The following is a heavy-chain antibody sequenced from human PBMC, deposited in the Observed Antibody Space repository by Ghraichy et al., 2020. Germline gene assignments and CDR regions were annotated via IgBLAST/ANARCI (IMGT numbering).Heavy chain of an antibody. CDR2: FYHSGSI. V-gene: IGHV4-59*08. Sequence: SETLSLTCSVSGAPIDTYYWSWIRQAPGKGLDWIGYFYHSGSINYNPSLESRATISLDTSNNHLALRRTSVTAADTGMYYCARRNTIFGVGHWLDPWGHGTLVSVSS. D-gene: IGHD3-3*01. CDR3: ARRNTIFGVGHWLDP. J-gene: IGHJ5*02. CDR1: GAPIDTYY.